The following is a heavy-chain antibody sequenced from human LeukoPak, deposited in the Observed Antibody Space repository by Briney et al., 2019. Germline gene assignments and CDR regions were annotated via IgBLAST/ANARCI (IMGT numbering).Heavy chain of an antibody. Sequence: ASVRVSCKAPGYTFIGYYIHWVRQAPGQGLEWMGWISPNSGGTNYAQKFQGRVTMTRDTSISTAYMELSRLRYDDTAVYYCANGDGVETHHASDIWGQGTMVTVSS. CDR1: GYTFIGYY. CDR3: ANGDGVETHHASDI. D-gene: IGHD7-27*01. J-gene: IGHJ3*02. CDR2: ISPNSGGT. V-gene: IGHV1-2*02.